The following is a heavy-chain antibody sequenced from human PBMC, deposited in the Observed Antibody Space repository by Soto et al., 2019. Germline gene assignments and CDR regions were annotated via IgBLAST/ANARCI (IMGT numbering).Heavy chain of an antibody. CDR3: ARLHGYCISSSCHGHYAMDV. D-gene: IGHD2-2*01. V-gene: IGHV4-39*01. Sequence: TSETLSLTCTVSGGSISSGGYYWSWIRQHPGKGLEWIGYIYYSGTTYYNPSLNSRVTVSVDTSKNQFSLKVTSVTAADTAVYYCARLHGYCISSSCHGHYAMDVWGQGTTVTSP. CDR2: IYYSGTT. CDR1: GGSISSGGYY. J-gene: IGHJ6*02.